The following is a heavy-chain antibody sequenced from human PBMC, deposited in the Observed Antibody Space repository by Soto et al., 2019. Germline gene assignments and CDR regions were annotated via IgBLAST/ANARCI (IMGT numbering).Heavy chain of an antibody. CDR3: ARVIKYGAVDY. V-gene: IGHV4-31*03. CDR2: IYYSGST. J-gene: IGHJ4*02. D-gene: IGHD1-26*01. CDR1: GGSISSGGYY. Sequence: SETLSLTCTVSGGSISSGGYYWSWIRQHPGKGLEWFGYIYYSGSTYYNPSLKSRVTISVDTSKNQFSLKLSSVTAADTAVYYCARVIKYGAVDYWGQGTLVTVSS.